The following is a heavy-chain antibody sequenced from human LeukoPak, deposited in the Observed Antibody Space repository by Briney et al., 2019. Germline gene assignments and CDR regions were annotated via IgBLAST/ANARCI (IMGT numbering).Heavy chain of an antibody. J-gene: IGHJ4*02. CDR1: GCRLTNYW. V-gene: IGHV5-51*01. D-gene: IGHD2-21*01. CDR2: IFPGYFDT. CDR3: ARPPPYMGVADRPSDY. Sequence: LEISCKGSGCRLTNYWIVRVRPMPGKGLEWVGIIFPGYFDTSYSPAFQSELPTSADQSTRSAYLHWSSLTASDTAMYSCARPPPYMGVADRPSDYWGQGTLVTVSP.